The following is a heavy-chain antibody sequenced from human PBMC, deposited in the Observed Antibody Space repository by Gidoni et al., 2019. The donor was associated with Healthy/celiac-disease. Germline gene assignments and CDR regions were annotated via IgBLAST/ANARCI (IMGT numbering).Heavy chain of an antibody. J-gene: IGHJ3*02. V-gene: IGHV3-9*01. Sequence: EVQLVESGGGLVQPGRSLRLSCAASGFTFDDYAMHWVRHAPGKGLEWVSGISWNSGSIGYADSVKGRFTISRDNAKNSLYLQMNSLRAEDTALYYCAKDTGRDIVVVPAAPLGAFDIWGQGTMVTVSS. D-gene: IGHD2-2*01. CDR3: AKDTGRDIVVVPAAPLGAFDI. CDR1: GFTFDDYA. CDR2: ISWNSGSI.